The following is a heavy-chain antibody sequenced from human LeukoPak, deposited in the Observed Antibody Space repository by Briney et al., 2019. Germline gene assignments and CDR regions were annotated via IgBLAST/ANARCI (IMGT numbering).Heavy chain of an antibody. V-gene: IGHV1-69*05. D-gene: IGHD6-13*01. J-gene: IGHJ4*02. CDR2: IIPIFGTA. Sequence: SVKVSCKASGGTFSSYTISWVRQAPGQGLEWMGGIIPIFGTANYAQKFQGRVTITTDESTSTAYMELSSLRSEDTAVYYCARGLYSSSWYDFDYWGQGSLVTVSS. CDR1: GGTFSSYT. CDR3: ARGLYSSSWYDFDY.